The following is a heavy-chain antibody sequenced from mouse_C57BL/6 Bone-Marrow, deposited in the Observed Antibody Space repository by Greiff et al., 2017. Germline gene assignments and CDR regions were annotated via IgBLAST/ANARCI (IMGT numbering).Heavy chain of an antibody. CDR2: INPNNGGT. CDR1: GYTFTDYY. D-gene: IGHD1-1*01. V-gene: IGHV1-26*01. J-gene: IGHJ2*01. Sequence: EVQLQQSGPELVKPGASVKISCKASGYTFTDYYMNWVKQSHGKCLEWMGDINPNNGGTSYNQKFKGKATLTVDKSCSTAYMALRSLTSEDSAVYYCAGDYYGSSFTGDYWGQGTTLTVSS. CDR3: AGDYYGSSFTGDY.